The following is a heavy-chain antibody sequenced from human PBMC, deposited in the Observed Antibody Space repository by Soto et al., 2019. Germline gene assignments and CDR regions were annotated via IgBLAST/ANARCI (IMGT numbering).Heavy chain of an antibody. D-gene: IGHD3-3*01. CDR1: GVSISSSNW. CDR3: ASYITIFGVVRHGMDV. V-gene: IGHV4-4*02. J-gene: IGHJ6*02. CDR2: ISHSGST. Sequence: QVQLQESGPGLVKPSGTLSLTCAVSGVSISSSNWWSWVRQPPGKGLEWIGEISHSGSTNYNPSLKSRVSISLDKSKNQFSLKLSSVTAADTAVYYCASYITIFGVVRHGMDVWGQGTTVTVSS.